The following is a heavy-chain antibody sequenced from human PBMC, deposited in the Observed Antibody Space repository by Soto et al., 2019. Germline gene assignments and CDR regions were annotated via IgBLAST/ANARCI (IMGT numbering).Heavy chain of an antibody. J-gene: IGHJ3*01. CDR3: AKDQGIAASHGID. CDR1: GFTFNNYG. D-gene: IGHD6-13*01. CDR2: ISNDGSDK. V-gene: IGHV3-30*18. Sequence: QVQLVESGGGVVQPGRSLRLSCAASGFTFNNYGMHWVRQAPGKGLEWVATISNDGSDKYYADSVKGRLTISRDNSKNTVYLLMNSLRAEDTAVYYCAKDQGIAASHGIDWGQGTMVTVSS.